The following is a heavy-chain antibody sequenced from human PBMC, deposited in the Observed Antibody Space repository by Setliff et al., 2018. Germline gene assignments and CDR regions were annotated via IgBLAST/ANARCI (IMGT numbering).Heavy chain of an antibody. CDR2: LSYNGNA. J-gene: IGHJ4*02. CDR3: ARRDSTGYYGYSFDF. D-gene: IGHD3-22*01. CDR1: GGSISSYY. Sequence: SETLSLTCTVSGGSISSYYWSWIRQPPGKGLEWIGTLSYNGNAYYTPSLKSRVTISVDTSKNHFSLKLTPVSAADTAVYYCARRDSTGYYGYSFDFWGQGTLVTVSS. V-gene: IGHV4-59*04.